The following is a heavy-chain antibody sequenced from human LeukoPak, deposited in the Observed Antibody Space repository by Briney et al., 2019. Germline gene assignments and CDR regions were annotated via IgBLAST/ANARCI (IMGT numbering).Heavy chain of an antibody. CDR2: ISSSSSYI. J-gene: IGHJ4*02. CDR3: ARYSDTGYSSSWYSTPFDY. D-gene: IGHD6-13*01. CDR1: GFTFRSYS. V-gene: IGHV3-21*06. Sequence: GGSLRLSCAAPGFTFRSYSRKGVRQAPGKGRNWASSISSSSSYIYYADSVKGRFTISRDNAKNLLYLQMNSLRAEDTAVYYCARYSDTGYSSSWYSTPFDYWGQGTLVTVSS.